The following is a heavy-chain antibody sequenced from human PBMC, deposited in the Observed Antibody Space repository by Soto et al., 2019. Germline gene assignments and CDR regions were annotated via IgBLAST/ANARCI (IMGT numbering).Heavy chain of an antibody. CDR2: VYYTGLT. V-gene: IGHV4-59*01. CDR3: ARAASADF. D-gene: IGHD2-15*01. J-gene: IGHJ4*02. Sequence: SETLSLTCTVSGGSITYYNWGWIRQPPGKGLEWIGSVYYTGLTHFNPSLKSRVSMAVDTSKNQFSLKLDSVTSADTAVYYCARAASADFWGQGTLVTVSS. CDR1: GGSITYYN.